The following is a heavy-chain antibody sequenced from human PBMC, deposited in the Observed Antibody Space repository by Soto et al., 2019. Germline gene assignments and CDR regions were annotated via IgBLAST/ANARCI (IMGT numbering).Heavy chain of an antibody. Sequence: PGGSLRLSCAASGFTFSRYWMHWVRQAPGKGLVWVSRVNSDGSSTTYADSVKGRSTLSRDNAKNTLLLQMNSLRAEDTAVYYCARDFRATGYYYYGLGVWGQGTTVTVSS. V-gene: IGHV3-74*03. J-gene: IGHJ6*02. CDR3: ARDFRATGYYYYGLGV. CDR1: GFTFSRYW. CDR2: VNSDGSST.